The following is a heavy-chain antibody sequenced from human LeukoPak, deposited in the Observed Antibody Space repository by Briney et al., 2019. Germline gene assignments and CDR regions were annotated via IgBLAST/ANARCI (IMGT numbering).Heavy chain of an antibody. Sequence: GVSLRLSCAASGFTFSRFWMHWVRQALGNGLVLVSRINTDASNTSYADSVKGRFTISRDNAKNTVYLQMNSLRAEDTAVYYCARDHSIAGHTTDDYWGQGTIGTVSS. CDR2: INTDASNT. CDR1: GFTFSRFW. CDR3: ARDHSIAGHTTDDY. D-gene: IGHD1-26*01. J-gene: IGHJ4*01. V-gene: IGHV3-74*01.